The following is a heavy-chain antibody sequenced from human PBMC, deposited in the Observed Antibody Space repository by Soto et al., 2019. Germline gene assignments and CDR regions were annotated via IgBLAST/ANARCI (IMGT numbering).Heavy chain of an antibody. V-gene: IGHV3-21*06. CDR3: AKVRSTRSGYFHY. Sequence: VGSVRLSCASSDFTFSIYTMTCVRHSPGKGLEWVSSISDGSGYIYYADSVKGRFTISRDNAKNALYLQMNSLRPEDTAVYYCAKVRSTRSGYFHYWGPGTLDTVSS. CDR1: DFTFSIYT. D-gene: IGHD1-1*01. J-gene: IGHJ4*02. CDR2: ISDGSGYI.